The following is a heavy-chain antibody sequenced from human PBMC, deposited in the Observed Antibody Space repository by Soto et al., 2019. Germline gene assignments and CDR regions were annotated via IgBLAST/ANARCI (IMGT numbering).Heavy chain of an antibody. CDR1: GFTFSSYA. Sequence: PGGSLRLSCAASGFTFSSYAMSWVRQAPGKGLVWVSAISGSGGSTYYADSVKGRFTISRDNSKNTLYLQMNSLRAGDTAVYYCAKDVSGGVVGARGSIDYWGQGTLVTVSS. V-gene: IGHV3-23*01. CDR2: ISGSGGST. D-gene: IGHD1-26*01. J-gene: IGHJ4*02. CDR3: AKDVSGGVVGARGSIDY.